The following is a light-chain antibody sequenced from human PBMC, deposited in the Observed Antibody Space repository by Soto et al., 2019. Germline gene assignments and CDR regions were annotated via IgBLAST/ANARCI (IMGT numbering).Light chain of an antibody. Sequence: IQLTQSPSSLSASVGDRVTITCRASQGINSFLAWYQQKPGKAPKLLIYAASTLQSGVPSRFSGSGSGTDFTLTISRLEPEDFAVYYCQQYGSSWWTFGQGTKVDIK. CDR3: QQYGSSWWT. J-gene: IGKJ1*01. CDR1: QGINSF. V-gene: IGKV1-9*01. CDR2: AAS.